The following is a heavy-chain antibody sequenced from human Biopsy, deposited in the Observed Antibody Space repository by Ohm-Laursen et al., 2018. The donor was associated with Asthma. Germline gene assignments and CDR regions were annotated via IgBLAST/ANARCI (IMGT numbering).Heavy chain of an antibody. J-gene: IGHJ1*01. CDR3: VRGEEVAGTFLKD. CDR1: GGSFTHYF. D-gene: IGHD6-19*01. Sequence: SETLSLTCAISGGSFTHYFWMWIRQPPGKGLGWIGEINYRGDTNYNQSLESRVSISVDTSTYHFSLRLNSVTAADTAVYYCVRGEEVAGTFLKDWDQGPLVTVSS. CDR2: INYRGDT. V-gene: IGHV4-34*01.